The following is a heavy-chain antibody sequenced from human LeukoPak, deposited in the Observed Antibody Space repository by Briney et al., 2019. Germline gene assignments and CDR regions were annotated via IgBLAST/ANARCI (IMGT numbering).Heavy chain of an antibody. J-gene: IGHJ3*02. Sequence: ASETLSLTCTVSGYSISSGYYWGWIRQPPGKGLEWIGSMYHSGSTYYNPSLKSRVTISVDTSKNQFSLKLSSVTAADTAVYYCARILAYCGGDCYSLAFDIWGQGTLVAVSS. V-gene: IGHV4-38-2*02. CDR3: ARILAYCGGDCYSLAFDI. CDR1: GYSISSGYY. D-gene: IGHD2-21*02. CDR2: MYHSGST.